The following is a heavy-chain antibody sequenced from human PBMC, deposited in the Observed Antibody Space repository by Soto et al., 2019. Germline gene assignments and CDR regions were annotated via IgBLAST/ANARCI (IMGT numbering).Heavy chain of an antibody. V-gene: IGHV3-30*18. Sequence: GGSLRLSCAASGFTFSSYGMHWVRQAPGKGLEWVAVISYDGSNKYYADSVKGRFTISRDNSKNTLYLQMNSLRAEDTAVYYCAKDFGADFWSGYPDYWGQGTLVTVSS. CDR2: ISYDGSNK. CDR1: GFTFSSYG. D-gene: IGHD3-3*01. CDR3: AKDFGADFWSGYPDY. J-gene: IGHJ4*02.